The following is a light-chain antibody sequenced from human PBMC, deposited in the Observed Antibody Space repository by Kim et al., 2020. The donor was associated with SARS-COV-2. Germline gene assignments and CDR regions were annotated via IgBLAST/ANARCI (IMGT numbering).Light chain of an antibody. J-gene: IGKJ1*01. CDR2: GSS. CDR1: QDISNF. V-gene: IGKV1-27*01. Sequence: DIQMTQSPSSLSASVGDRVTITCRASQDISNFLAWYQQKPGKPPKLLIYGSSTLQSGVPYRFSGSGSGTDFTLTISSLQPEDVATDYCQKYNSAPPWTFGQGTKVDIK. CDR3: QKYNSAPPWT.